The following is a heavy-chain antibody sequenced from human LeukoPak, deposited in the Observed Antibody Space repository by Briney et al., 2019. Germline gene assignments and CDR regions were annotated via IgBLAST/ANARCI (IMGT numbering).Heavy chain of an antibody. CDR1: GGSFSGYY. V-gene: IGHV4-34*01. D-gene: IGHD3-3*01. CDR3: AVGPTIFGVVTRGWFDP. Sequence: SETLSLTCAVYGGSFSGYYWSWIRQPPAKGLEWIGEINHSGSTNYNPSLKSRVTISVDTSKNQFSLNLSSVTAAPTALYYCAVGPTIFGVVTRGWFDPCGEGTLVTVSS. CDR2: INHSGST. J-gene: IGHJ5*02.